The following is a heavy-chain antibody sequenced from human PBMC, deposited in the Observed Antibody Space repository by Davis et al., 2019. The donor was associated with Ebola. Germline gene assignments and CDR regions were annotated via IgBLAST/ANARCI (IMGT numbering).Heavy chain of an antibody. J-gene: IGHJ3*02. CDR3: ARDEGGRYCSSTSCYFQI. CDR2: IIPIFGTT. V-gene: IGHV1-69*13. D-gene: IGHD2-2*01. CDR1: GGPFSTSA. Sequence: AASVKVSCKSSGGPFSTSAISWVRQAPGQGLEWMGGIIPIFGTTNYAQKFQGRVTITADESTSTVYMDLSTLTSEDTAVYYCARDEGGRYCSSTSCYFQIWGQGTMVTVSS.